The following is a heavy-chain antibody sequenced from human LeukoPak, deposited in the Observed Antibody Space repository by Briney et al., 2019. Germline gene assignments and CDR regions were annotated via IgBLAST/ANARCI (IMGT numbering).Heavy chain of an antibody. CDR3: AKDRTYSGYDALDY. J-gene: IGHJ4*02. Sequence: PGRSLRLSCAASGFNCDDYSMHWIPQAPGKGLVWVSDISWNSCSAGYADSVKGRFNISRDNAKNSRYLQMNSLRTEDPALYYCAKDRTYSGYDALDYWGQGTLVTVSS. CDR2: ISWNSCSA. D-gene: IGHD5-12*01. CDR1: GFNCDDYS. V-gene: IGHV3-9*01.